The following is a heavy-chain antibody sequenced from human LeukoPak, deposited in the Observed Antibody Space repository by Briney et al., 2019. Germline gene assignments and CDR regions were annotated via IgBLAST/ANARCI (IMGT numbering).Heavy chain of an antibody. D-gene: IGHD4/OR15-4a*01. CDR1: GFTFSSYS. CDR2: IRSSSYI. J-gene: IGHJ5*02. CDR3: ARDSLRTIHWFDP. V-gene: IGHV3-21*05. Sequence: PGGSLRLSCAASGFTFSSYSMNWVRQAPGKGLEWVSYIRSSSYIYYADSVKGRFTISRDNAKNSLYLQMNSLRAEDTAVYYCARDSLRTIHWFDPWGQGTLVNVSS.